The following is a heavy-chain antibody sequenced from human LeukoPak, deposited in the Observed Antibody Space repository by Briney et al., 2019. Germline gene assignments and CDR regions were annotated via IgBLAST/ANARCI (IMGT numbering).Heavy chain of an antibody. J-gene: IGHJ4*02. CDR3: ARGAKYYDILTGYYLTDY. CDR1: GYTFTGYY. D-gene: IGHD3-9*01. V-gene: IGHV1-2*02. CDR2: INPNSGGT. Sequence: ASVTVSCKASGYTFTGYYMHWVRQAPGQGLEWMGWINPNSGGTNYAQKLQGRVTMTRDTSNSTAYMELSRLRSDDTAVYYCARGAKYYDILTGYYLTDYWGQGTLVTVSS.